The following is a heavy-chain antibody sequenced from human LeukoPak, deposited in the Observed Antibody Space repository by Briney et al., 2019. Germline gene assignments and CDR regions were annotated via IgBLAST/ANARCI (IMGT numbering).Heavy chain of an antibody. CDR2: INHSGST. D-gene: IGHD6-6*01. CDR3: ARGARSAAARFDY. V-gene: IGHV4-34*01. J-gene: IGHJ4*02. Sequence: SETLSLTCAVYGGSFSGYYWSWIRQPPGKGLEWIGEINHSGSTNYNPSLKSRVTISVDTSKNQFSLKLSSVTAADTAVYYCARGARSAAARFDYWGQGTLVTVSS. CDR1: GGSFSGYY.